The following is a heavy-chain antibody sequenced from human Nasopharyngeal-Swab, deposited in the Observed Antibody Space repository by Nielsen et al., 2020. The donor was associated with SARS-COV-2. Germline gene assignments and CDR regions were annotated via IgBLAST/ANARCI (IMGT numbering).Heavy chain of an antibody. V-gene: IGHV5-51*01. Sequence: KVSCKGSGYSFTSYWIGWVRQMPGKGLEWMGIIYPSDSDTRYSPSFQGQVTISADKSISTAYLQWSSLKASDTAMYYCARTGGTHYDILTGYDYYYYYMDVWGKGTTVTVSS. CDR2: IYPSDSDT. CDR3: ARTGGTHYDILTGYDYYYYYMDV. D-gene: IGHD3-9*01. J-gene: IGHJ6*03. CDR1: GYSFTSYW.